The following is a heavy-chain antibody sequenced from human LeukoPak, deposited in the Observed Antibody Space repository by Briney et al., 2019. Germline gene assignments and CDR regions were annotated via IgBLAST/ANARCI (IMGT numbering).Heavy chain of an antibody. Sequence: ASVKVSCKASGYTFTIYYMHWVRQAPGQGLEWMGIINPSGGSTSYAQKFQGRVTMTRDTSTSTVYMELSSLRSEDTAVYYCARDRGESGYDWDAFDIWGQGTMVTVSS. V-gene: IGHV1-46*01. D-gene: IGHD5-12*01. CDR1: GYTFTIYY. CDR3: ARDRGESGYDWDAFDI. J-gene: IGHJ3*02. CDR2: INPSGGST.